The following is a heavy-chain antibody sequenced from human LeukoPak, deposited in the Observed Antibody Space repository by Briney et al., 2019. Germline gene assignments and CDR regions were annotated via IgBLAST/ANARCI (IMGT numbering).Heavy chain of an antibody. CDR1: GVSISSGGYY. J-gene: IGHJ5*02. CDR2: IDYSGST. Sequence: SQTLSLTCTVSGVSISSGGYYWSWIRQHPGKGLEWIGYIDYSGSTYYNPSLKSRVTISVDTSKNQFSLKLSSVTAADTAVYYCARVVEDIVVVPAAMGNWFDPWGQGTLVTVSS. CDR3: ARVVEDIVVVPAAMGNWFDP. V-gene: IGHV4-31*03. D-gene: IGHD2-2*01.